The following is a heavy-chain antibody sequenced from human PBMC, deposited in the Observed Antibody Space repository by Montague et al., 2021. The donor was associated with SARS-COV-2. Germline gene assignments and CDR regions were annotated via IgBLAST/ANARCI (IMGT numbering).Heavy chain of an antibody. CDR1: GGSISSSNW. D-gene: IGHD2-2*01. Sequence: SETLSLTCAVSGGSISSSNWWSWVRQPPGKGLEWIGEIYHSGSTNYNPSLKSRVTISVDKSKNQFSLKLSSVTAADTAVYYCARDLLRYCSSTSCYNDAFDIWGQGTMVTVPS. V-gene: IGHV4-4*02. CDR2: IYHSGST. J-gene: IGHJ3*02. CDR3: ARDLLRYCSSTSCYNDAFDI.